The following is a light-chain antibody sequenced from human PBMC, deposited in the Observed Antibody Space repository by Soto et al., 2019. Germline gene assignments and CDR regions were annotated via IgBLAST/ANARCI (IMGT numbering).Light chain of an antibody. CDR3: QSHDSSLSGSV. CDR1: SSNIGAGYD. Sequence: QSVLTQPPSVSGAPGQRVTISCTGSSSNIGAGYDVHWYQQLPGTAPKLLIYRNSNRPSGVPDRFSGSKSGTSGSLAITGLQAEDEADYYCQSHDSSLSGSVFGGGTKVTVL. J-gene: IGLJ2*01. V-gene: IGLV1-40*01. CDR2: RNS.